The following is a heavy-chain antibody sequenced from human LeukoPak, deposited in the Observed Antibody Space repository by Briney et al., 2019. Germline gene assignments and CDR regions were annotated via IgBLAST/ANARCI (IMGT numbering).Heavy chain of an antibody. CDR2: ISGSGGST. CDR3: ASSGDYYMGY. D-gene: IGHD6-19*01. V-gene: IGHV3-23*01. Sequence: GGSLRLSCAASGFTFSSYAMNWVRQAPGKGLEWVSAISGSGGSTYYADSVKGRFTISRDNAKNSLYLQMNSLRAEDTAVYYCASSGDYYMGYWGQGTLVTVSS. CDR1: GFTFSSYA. J-gene: IGHJ4*02.